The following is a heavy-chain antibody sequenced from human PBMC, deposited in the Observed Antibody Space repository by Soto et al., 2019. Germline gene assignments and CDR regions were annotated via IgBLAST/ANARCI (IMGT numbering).Heavy chain of an antibody. V-gene: IGHV3-23*01. CDR1: GFTFSSYA. CDR3: AKEEVYSSPSKGRLNYFDY. CDR2: ISGSGGST. D-gene: IGHD5-18*01. J-gene: IGHJ4*02. Sequence: GGSLRLSCAASGFTFSSYAMSWVRQAPGKGLEWVSAISGSGGSTYYADSVKGRFTISRDNSKNTLYLQMNSLRAEDTAVYYCAKEEVYSSPSKGRLNYFDYWGQGTLVTVSS.